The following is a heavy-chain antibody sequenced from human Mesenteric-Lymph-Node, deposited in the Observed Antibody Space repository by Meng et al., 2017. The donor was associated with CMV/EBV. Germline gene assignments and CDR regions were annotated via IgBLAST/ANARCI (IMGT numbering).Heavy chain of an antibody. J-gene: IGHJ5*02. D-gene: IGHD6-13*01. Sequence: QVQLVQSGAEVKKPGSSVKVSCKASGGTFSSYTISWVRQAPGQGLEWMGRIIPILGIANYAQKFQGRVTITADKSTSTAYMELSSLRSEDTAVYYCAGGIAAAGSRWFDPWGQGTQVTVSS. CDR2: IIPILGIA. CDR3: AGGIAAAGSRWFDP. CDR1: GGTFSSYT. V-gene: IGHV1-69*02.